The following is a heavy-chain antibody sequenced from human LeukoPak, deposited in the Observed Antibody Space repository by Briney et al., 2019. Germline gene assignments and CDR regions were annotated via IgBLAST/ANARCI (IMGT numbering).Heavy chain of an antibody. D-gene: IGHD3-3*01. J-gene: IGHJ5*02. CDR2: INPNSGGT. CDR1: GYTFTGYY. CDR3: ARSPEHRITIFGVVPGWFDP. Sequence: GASVKVSCKASGYTFTGYYMHWVRQAPGQGLEWMGWINPNSGGTNYAQKFQGRVTMTRDTSISTAYMELSRLRSDDTAVYYCARSPEHRITIFGVVPGWFDPWGQGTLVTVSS. V-gene: IGHV1-2*02.